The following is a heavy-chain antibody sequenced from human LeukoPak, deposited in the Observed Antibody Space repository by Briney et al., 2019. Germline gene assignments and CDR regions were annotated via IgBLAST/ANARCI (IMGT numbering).Heavy chain of an antibody. CDR3: ARGDKKWLSPYYFDY. CDR2: ISAYNGNT. Sequence: GASVKVSCKASGYTFTSYGISWVRQAPGQGIEWMGWISAYNGNTNYAQKLQGRVTMTTDTSTSTAYMELRSLRSDDTAVYYCARGDKKWLSPYYFDYWGQGTLVTVCS. D-gene: IGHD6-19*01. V-gene: IGHV1-18*01. J-gene: IGHJ4*02. CDR1: GYTFTSYG.